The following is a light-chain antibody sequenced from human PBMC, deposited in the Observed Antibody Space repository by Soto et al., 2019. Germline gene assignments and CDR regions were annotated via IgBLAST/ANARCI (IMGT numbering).Light chain of an antibody. V-gene: IGKV3-20*01. J-gene: IGKJ4*01. CDR3: QQYRNWPVT. Sequence: EIVLPQSRGTLSLSPVERATLSFSVSQSISGNFLAWYQEKPGQAPRLLIYGASSRATGIPPRFSGRGSGTDFTLTVNSLQSEDIAVFFCQQYRNWPVTFSGGTKVDI. CDR2: GAS. CDR1: QSISGNF.